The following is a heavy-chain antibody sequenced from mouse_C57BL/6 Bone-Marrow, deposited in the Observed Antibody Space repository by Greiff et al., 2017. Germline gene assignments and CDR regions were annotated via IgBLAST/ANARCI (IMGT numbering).Heavy chain of an antibody. CDR3: AREPYYYGSSDRYFDV. Sequence: QVQLQQPGAELVRPGTSVKLSCKASGYTFTSYWMHWVKQRPGQGLEWIGVIDPSDSYTNYNQKFKGKATLTVDTSSSTAYMQLSSLTSEDSAVYYCAREPYYYGSSDRYFDVWGTGTTVTVSS. V-gene: IGHV1-59*01. CDR1: GYTFTSYW. CDR2: IDPSDSYT. D-gene: IGHD1-1*01. J-gene: IGHJ1*03.